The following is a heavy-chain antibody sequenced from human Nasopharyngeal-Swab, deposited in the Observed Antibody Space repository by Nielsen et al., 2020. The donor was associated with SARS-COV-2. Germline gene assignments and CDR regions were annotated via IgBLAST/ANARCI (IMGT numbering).Heavy chain of an antibody. V-gene: IGHV4-34*01. CDR1: GASLSGYY. CDR2: INHSGST. Sequence: SETLSPTCAAYGASLSGYYWSWIRQPPGKGLEWIGEINHSGSTNYNPSLKSRVTISVDTYKNQFPLKLSSVTAADTAVYYCARGLGATVTTGCDYWGQGTLVTVSS. J-gene: IGHJ4*02. CDR3: ARGLGATVTTGCDY. D-gene: IGHD4-17*01.